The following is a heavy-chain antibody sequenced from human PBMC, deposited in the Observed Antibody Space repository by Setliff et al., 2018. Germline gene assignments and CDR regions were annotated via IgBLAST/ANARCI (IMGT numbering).Heavy chain of an antibody. Sequence: TLSLTCAVSGFSISSGYYWGWIRQPPGKGLEWIVNIHHSGKAYYNPSLKSRVTISLDTSKNQFSLSLTSVTAEDTAVYYCARMSGFQYIDVWDKGTTVTVSS. V-gene: IGHV4-38-2*01. CDR3: ARMSGFQYIDV. J-gene: IGHJ6*03. CDR2: IHHSGKA. CDR1: GFSISSGYY. D-gene: IGHD3-3*01.